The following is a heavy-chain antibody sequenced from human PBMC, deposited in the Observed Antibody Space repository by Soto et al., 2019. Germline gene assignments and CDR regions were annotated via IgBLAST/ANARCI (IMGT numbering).Heavy chain of an antibody. CDR3: ASGIQLWLRRINNGYSG. V-gene: IGHV1-69*12. J-gene: IGHJ4*02. CDR1: GGTCSTYA. D-gene: IGHD5-18*01. Sequence: QVQLVQFGAEVKKPESSVKVSCQAPGGTCSTYAISWVRQAPGQGLEWMGGIIPMFGTANYAQRFQDRVTITADESTNTVYMELSSLISEDTAVYFCASGIQLWLRRINNGYSGWGQGTLVTVSS. CDR2: IIPMFGTA.